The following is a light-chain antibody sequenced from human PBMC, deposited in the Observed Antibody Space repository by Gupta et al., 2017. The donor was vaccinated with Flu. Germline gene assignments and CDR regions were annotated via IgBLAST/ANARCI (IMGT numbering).Light chain of an antibody. CDR1: SSDVGGYNY. CDR2: EVS. J-gene: IGLJ2*01. V-gene: IGLV2-8*01. Sequence: QSALTQPPSASGSPGKSVTISCTGTSSDVGGYNYGSWYQQHPGNAPKLMIYEVSKRPSGVPDRFSGSKSGNTASLTVSGLQAEDEADYYCSSYAGSNNLFGGGTKLTVL. CDR3: SSYAGSNNL.